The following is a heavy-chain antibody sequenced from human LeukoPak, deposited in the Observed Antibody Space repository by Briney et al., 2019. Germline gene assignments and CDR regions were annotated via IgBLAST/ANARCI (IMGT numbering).Heavy chain of an antibody. J-gene: IGHJ5*02. CDR1: GFTFSNYA. CDR2: ISASGGST. CDR3: AKGGGASVSSYCTSITCRRFDP. Sequence: PGGSLRLSCAASGFTFSNYATSWVRQAPGKGLEWVSSISASGGSTYFADSVRGRFSISRDNSKDTLYLQMNGMRPEDTAIYYCAKGGGASVSSYCTSITCRRFDPWGQGTLVTVSS. D-gene: IGHD2-2*01. V-gene: IGHV3-23*01.